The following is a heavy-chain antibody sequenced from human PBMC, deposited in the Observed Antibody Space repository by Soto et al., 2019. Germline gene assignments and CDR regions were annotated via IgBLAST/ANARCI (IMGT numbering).Heavy chain of an antibody. CDR2: IIPILDVA. J-gene: IGHJ6*02. CDR1: GGDFNSYT. CDR3: AQLWFGELWHGMDV. D-gene: IGHD3-10*01. V-gene: IGHV1-69*02. Sequence: QLVQSRAEVKKPGSSVKVSCKASGGDFNSYTISWVRQAPGQGPEWMGTIIPILDVAKNAQKFQGRVTITADKSTSTVYMELRSLRFDDTAIYYCAQLWFGELWHGMDVWGQGTTVTVSS.